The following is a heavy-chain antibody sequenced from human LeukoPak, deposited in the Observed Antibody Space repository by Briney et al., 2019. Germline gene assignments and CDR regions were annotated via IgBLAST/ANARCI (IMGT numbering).Heavy chain of an antibody. CDR1: GGSISTYY. V-gene: IGHV4-59*08. Sequence: PSETLSLTCTVSGGSISTYYWYWIRQPPGKGLEWIGYIYYSGRTNYNPSLESRVTMSVDTSKNQFSLRLSSVTAADTAVYYCTRGTDITVAGNYWGQGTLVTVSS. J-gene: IGHJ4*02. CDR3: TRGTDITVAGNY. D-gene: IGHD6-19*01. CDR2: IYYSGRT.